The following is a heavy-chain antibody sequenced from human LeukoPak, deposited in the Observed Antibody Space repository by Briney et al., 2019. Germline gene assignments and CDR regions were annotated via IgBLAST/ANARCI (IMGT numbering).Heavy chain of an antibody. CDR2: IIPIFGTA. D-gene: IGHD4-17*01. V-gene: IGHV1-69*06. J-gene: IGHJ5*02. Sequence: ASVKVSCKASGGTFSSYAISWVRQAPGQGLEWMGGIIPIFGTANYAQKFQGRVTIIADKSTGTAYMELSSLRSEDTAVYYCARGGSDYGNWFDPWGQGTLVTVSS. CDR1: GGTFSSYA. CDR3: ARGGSDYGNWFDP.